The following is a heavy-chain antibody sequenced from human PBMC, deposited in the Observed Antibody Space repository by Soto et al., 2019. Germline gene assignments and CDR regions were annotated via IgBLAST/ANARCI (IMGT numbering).Heavy chain of an antibody. Sequence: QVQLVQSGAEVRQPGASVKISCKASGYTFNTYAIHWVRQAPGQRLEWMGWINPGSGNRKYSQTFQGRVTISGDTSATTAFMELSSLTFEDTAVYYCTKAEGGRCWFGGWIYWGQGTLVTVSS. D-gene: IGHD3-10*01. CDR3: TKAEGGRCWFGGWIY. CDR1: GYTFNTYA. J-gene: IGHJ4*02. V-gene: IGHV1-3*01. CDR2: INPGSGNR.